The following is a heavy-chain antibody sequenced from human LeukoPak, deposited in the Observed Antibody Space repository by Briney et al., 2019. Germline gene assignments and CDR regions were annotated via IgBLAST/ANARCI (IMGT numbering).Heavy chain of an antibody. D-gene: IGHD3-10*01. Sequence: GGSLRLSCAASGFTFSSNGMHWVRQAPGKGLEWVAFIRYDGSNKYYADSVKGRFTISRDNSKNTLYLQMNSLRAEDTAVYYCAKDPNARGGYYGNYWGQGTLVTVSS. CDR1: GFTFSSNG. J-gene: IGHJ4*02. V-gene: IGHV3-30*02. CDR2: IRYDGSNK. CDR3: AKDPNARGGYYGNY.